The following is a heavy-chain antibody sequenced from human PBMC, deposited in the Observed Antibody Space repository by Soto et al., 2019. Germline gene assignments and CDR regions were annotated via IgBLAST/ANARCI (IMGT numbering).Heavy chain of an antibody. V-gene: IGHV3-33*01. CDR1: GFVFTTYG. CDR3: VRDPVALRNRVRVGYFNL. Sequence: QVKLVESGGGVVQPGRSLSLSCAASGFVFTTYGMHWVRQAPGKGLEWVGVIWHDGSGTYYADALKGRFTISRDNSKNTLFLQMDSLTVEDTAVYYCVRDPVALRNRVRVGYFNLWGRGTQVTVSS. J-gene: IGHJ2*01. CDR2: IWHDGSGT. D-gene: IGHD1-26*01.